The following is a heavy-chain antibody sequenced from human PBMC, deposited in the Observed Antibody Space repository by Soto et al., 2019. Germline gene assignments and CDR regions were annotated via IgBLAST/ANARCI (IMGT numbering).Heavy chain of an antibody. J-gene: IGHJ3*02. V-gene: IGHV4-39*01. CDR1: GCSISSSSYY. D-gene: IGHD5-18*01. Sequence: SETLSLTCTVSGCSISSSSYYWGWIRQPPGKGLEWIGSIYYSGSTYYNPSLKSRVTISVDTSKNQFSLKLSSVTAADTAVYYCASVDTAMVGAFDIWGQGTMVTVS. CDR3: ASVDTAMVGAFDI. CDR2: IYYSGST.